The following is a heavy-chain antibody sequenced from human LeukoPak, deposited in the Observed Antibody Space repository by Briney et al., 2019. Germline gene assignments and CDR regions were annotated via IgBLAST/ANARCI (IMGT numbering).Heavy chain of an antibody. D-gene: IGHD3-16*02. CDR3: ARAPPYYDYVWGSYRPQGDY. J-gene: IGHJ4*02. CDR2: ISAYNGNT. V-gene: IGHV1-18*01. Sequence: ASVKVSCKASGYTFTSYGISWVRQAPGQGLEWMGWISAYNGNTNYAQKLQGRVTMTTDTSTSTAYMELRSLRSDDTAVYYCARAPPYYDYVWGSYRPQGDYWGRGTLVTVSS. CDR1: GYTFTSYG.